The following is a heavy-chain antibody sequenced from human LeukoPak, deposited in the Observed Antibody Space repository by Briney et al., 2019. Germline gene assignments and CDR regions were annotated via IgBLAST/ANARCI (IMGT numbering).Heavy chain of an antibody. CDR3: AKVEGASKASVY. D-gene: IGHD1-1*01. CDR1: GFTFSSYA. J-gene: IGHJ4*02. CDR2: ISGSGGST. Sequence: GGSLRLSCAASGFTFSSYAMSWVRQAPGRGLEWVSSISGSGGSTYYADSVKGRFTISRDNSKNTLYLQMYSLRAEDTAVYYCAKVEGASKASVYWGQGALVTVSS. V-gene: IGHV3-23*01.